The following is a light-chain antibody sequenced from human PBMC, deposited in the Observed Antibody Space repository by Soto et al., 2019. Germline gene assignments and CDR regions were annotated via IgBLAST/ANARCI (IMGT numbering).Light chain of an antibody. CDR2: AAS. CDR3: LQHNSYPYT. Sequence: DIQMTQSPSAMSASVGDGVTITCRARPGTTNHLVWFQQKPAKVPKRLIYAASDLESGVRSRFSGSGFGTEFTLTSSSLQPEDFATYYCLQHNSYPYTFGQGTKLEIK. J-gene: IGKJ2*01. CDR1: PGTTNH. V-gene: IGKV1-17*03.